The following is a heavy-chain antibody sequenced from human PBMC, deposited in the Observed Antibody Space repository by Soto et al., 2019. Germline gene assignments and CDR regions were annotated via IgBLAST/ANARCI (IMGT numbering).Heavy chain of an antibody. J-gene: IGHJ4*02. D-gene: IGHD1-26*01. CDR1: GFTFSSYG. V-gene: IGHV3-30*18. CDR2: ISYDGSNT. CDR3: AKEGGLSGSYYISSSYYFDY. Sequence: QVQLVESGGGVVQPGRSLRLSCAASGFTFSSYGMHWVRQAPGKGLEWVAIISYDGSNTYYADSVKGRFTIPRDNSKNTLYLQMNSLRAEDTSVYYCAKEGGLSGSYYISSSYYFDYWGQGTLVTVSS.